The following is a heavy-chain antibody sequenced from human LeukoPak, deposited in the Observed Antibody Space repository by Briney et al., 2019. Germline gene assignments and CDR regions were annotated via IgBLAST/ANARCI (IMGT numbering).Heavy chain of an antibody. CDR2: TYYRSKWYY. D-gene: IGHD6-13*01. CDR1: GDSVSSNSAA. Sequence: SQTLSLTCAISGDSVSSNSAAWNWIRQSPSRGLEWLGRTYYRSKWYYDYSVSVKSRVTIDPDTSKNQFSLQLNPVTPEDTAVYYCARVGNSRSSSSRFDYWGQGTLVTVSS. V-gene: IGHV6-1*01. J-gene: IGHJ4*02. CDR3: ARVGNSRSSSSRFDY.